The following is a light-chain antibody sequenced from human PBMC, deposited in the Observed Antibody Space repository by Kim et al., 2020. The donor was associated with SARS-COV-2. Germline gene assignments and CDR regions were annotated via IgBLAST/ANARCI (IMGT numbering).Light chain of an antibody. Sequence: QSALTQPPSASGTPGQRVTISCSGTSTNIGDNSVYWYQHLPGTGPKLLIYTTDRRPSGVPDRFSGSKSATSASLAIGGLRSEDEADYYCAAWDDSLSGWVFGGGTRLTVL. CDR2: TTD. J-gene: IGLJ3*02. V-gene: IGLV1-47*01. CDR1: STNIGDNS. CDR3: AAWDDSLSGWV.